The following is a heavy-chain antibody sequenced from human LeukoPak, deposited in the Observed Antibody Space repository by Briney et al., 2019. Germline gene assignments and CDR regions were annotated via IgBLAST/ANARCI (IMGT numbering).Heavy chain of an antibody. V-gene: IGHV3-11*01. CDR1: GFIFGDYY. D-gene: IGHD6-19*01. Sequence: GGSLRLSCSASGFIFGDYYVRWIRPAPGKGLEWISYISSTGNNKNYADSVKGRFTISKDHAKKSVHLEMTSLRDEAAVIYYCAREAVGGRYFDYWGQGTVVAVSS. CDR3: AREAVGGRYFDY. J-gene: IGHJ4*02. CDR2: ISSTGNNK.